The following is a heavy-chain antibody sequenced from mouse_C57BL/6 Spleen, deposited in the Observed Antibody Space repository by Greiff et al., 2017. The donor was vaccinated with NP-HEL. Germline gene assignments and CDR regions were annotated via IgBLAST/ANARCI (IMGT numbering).Heavy chain of an antibody. V-gene: IGHV1-80*01. J-gene: IGHJ3*01. CDR1: GYAFSSYW. D-gene: IGHD4-1*01. CDR3: AREEAGTFAY. Sequence: QVQLKESGAELVKPGASVQISCKASGYAFSSYWMNWVKQRPGKGLEWIGQIYPGDGDTNYNGKFKGKATLTADKSSSTAYMQLSSLTSEDSAVYFCAREEAGTFAYWGQGTLVTVSA. CDR2: IYPGDGDT.